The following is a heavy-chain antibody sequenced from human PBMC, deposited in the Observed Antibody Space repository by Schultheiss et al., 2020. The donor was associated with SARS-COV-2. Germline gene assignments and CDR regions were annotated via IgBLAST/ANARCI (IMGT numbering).Heavy chain of an antibody. Sequence: GGSLRLSCAASGFTFGSYAMHWVREAPGKGLEWVAVISYDGSNKYYADSVKGRFTISRDNAKNSLYLQMNSLRAEDTAVYYCARLLYSSGWVDYWGQGTLVTFSS. V-gene: IGHV3-30*04. D-gene: IGHD6-19*01. CDR3: ARLLYSSGWVDY. CDR2: ISYDGSNK. J-gene: IGHJ4*02. CDR1: GFTFGSYA.